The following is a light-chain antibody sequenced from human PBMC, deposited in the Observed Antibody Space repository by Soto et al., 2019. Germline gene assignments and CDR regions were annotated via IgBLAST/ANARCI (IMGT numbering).Light chain of an antibody. CDR1: QRISSY. V-gene: IGKV1-39*01. CDR3: QQSYSIPLT. CDR2: GAS. J-gene: IGKJ4*01. Sequence: DIQMTQSPSSLSASVGDRVTITCRASQRISSYVNWYQQKPGKAPKFLIFGASSLSSGVPSRFRGSESGTDFNLTISSLQPEDFGIYYCQQSYSIPLTFGGGTKVDIK.